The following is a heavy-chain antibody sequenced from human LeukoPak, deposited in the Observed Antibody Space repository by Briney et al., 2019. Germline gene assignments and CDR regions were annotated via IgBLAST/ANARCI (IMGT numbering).Heavy chain of an antibody. CDR2: ISSSSTI. D-gene: IGHD2-2*01. V-gene: IGHV3-48*01. CDR3: ARSTLGYCSSTSCSLDY. Sequence: PGGSLSLSCAASGFNFSSYRVNWVRQAPGKGLEWVSYISSSSTIYYADSVKGRFTISRDKAKNSLYLQMNSLRAEDTGVYYCARSTLGYCSSTSCSLDYWGQGTLVTVSS. J-gene: IGHJ4*02. CDR1: GFNFSSYR.